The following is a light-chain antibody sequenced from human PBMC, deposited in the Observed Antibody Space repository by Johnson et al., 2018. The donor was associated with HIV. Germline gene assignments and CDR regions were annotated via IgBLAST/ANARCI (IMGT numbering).Light chain of an antibody. CDR1: SSNIVNKS. CDR2: DTN. V-gene: IGLV1-51*01. Sequence: QSVLTQPPSVSAAPGQKVTISCSGSSSNIVNKSVSLYHQLRGTAPKLLIYDTNRRPSGLPDRFSGSKSDTSAHLGTPGPPPGDEAEYYCGTWDSSLSAGGGFGTGAKVTVL. J-gene: IGLJ1*01. CDR3: GTWDSSLSAGGG.